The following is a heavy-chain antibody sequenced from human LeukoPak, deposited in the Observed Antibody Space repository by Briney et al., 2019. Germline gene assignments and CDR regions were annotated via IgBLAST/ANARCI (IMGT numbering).Heavy chain of an antibody. CDR2: ISSSSSYI. CDR3: ARGGYSSSWYRF. CDR1: GFTLSSYN. Sequence: GGSLRLSCAASGFTLSSYNMNWVRQAPGKGLEWVSAISSSSSYIFYADSVKGRFTISRDNAKNSLYLQMNSLRAEDTAVYYCARGGYSSSWYRFWGQGTLVTVSS. J-gene: IGHJ4*02. V-gene: IGHV3-21*01. D-gene: IGHD6-13*01.